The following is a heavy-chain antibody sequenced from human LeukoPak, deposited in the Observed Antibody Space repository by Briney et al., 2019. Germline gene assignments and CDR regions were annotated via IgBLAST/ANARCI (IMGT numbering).Heavy chain of an antibody. V-gene: IGHV4-59*01. Sequence: PSETLSLTCTVSGGSISSYYWNWIRQPPGKGLEWIGYLYYSGNTYYNPSLKSRVTMSVDTSKNQFSLKLSSVTAADTAVYFCARAAYCGGDCYYYFDYWGQGTLVTVSS. CDR3: ARAAYCGGDCYYYFDY. CDR1: GGSISSYY. D-gene: IGHD2-21*02. J-gene: IGHJ4*02. CDR2: LYYSGNT.